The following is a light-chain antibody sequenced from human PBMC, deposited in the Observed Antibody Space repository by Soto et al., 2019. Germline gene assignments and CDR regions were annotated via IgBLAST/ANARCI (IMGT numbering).Light chain of an antibody. CDR1: QSVSSN. CDR3: QQYNNWPPLT. Sequence: EIVMTQSPATLSVSPGERATLSCRASQSVSSNLAWYQQKPGQAPRLLIYGASTRATGIPARFSGSGSGTEFTLTLSSLQSEDFAVYYCQQYNNWPPLTFGGGTMVEIK. J-gene: IGKJ4*01. CDR2: GAS. V-gene: IGKV3-15*01.